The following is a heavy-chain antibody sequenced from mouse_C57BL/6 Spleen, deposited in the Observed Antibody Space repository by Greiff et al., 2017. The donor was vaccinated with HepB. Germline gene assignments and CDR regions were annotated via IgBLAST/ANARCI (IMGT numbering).Heavy chain of an antibody. CDR2: IDPSDSET. CDR3: ARPLYGSSFYAMDY. V-gene: IGHV1-52*01. D-gene: IGHD1-1*01. CDR1: GYTFTSYW. J-gene: IGHJ4*01. Sequence: VKLQQPGAELVRPGSSVKLSCKASGYTFTSYWMHWVKQRPIQGLEWIGNIDPSDSETHYNQKFKDKATLTVDKSSSTAYMQLSSLTSEDSAVYYWARPLYGSSFYAMDYWGQGTSVTVSS.